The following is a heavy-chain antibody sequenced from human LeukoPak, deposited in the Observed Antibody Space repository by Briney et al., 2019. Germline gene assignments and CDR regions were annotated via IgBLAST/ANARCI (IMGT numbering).Heavy chain of an antibody. V-gene: IGHV1-18*01. CDR3: ARDGAPWSHYYYMDV. D-gene: IGHD2-8*01. J-gene: IGHJ6*03. Sequence: ASVKVSRKASGYTFTSYGISWVRQAPGQGLEWMGWISAYNGNTNYAQKLQGRVTMTTDTSTSTAYMELRSLRSDDTAVYYCARDGAPWSHYYYMDVWGKGTTVTVSS. CDR2: ISAYNGNT. CDR1: GYTFTSYG.